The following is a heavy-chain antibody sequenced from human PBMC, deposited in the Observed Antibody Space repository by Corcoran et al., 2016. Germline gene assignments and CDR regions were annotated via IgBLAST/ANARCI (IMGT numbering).Heavy chain of an antibody. D-gene: IGHD3-10*01. CDR3: ARGRLRPEGDLDY. J-gene: IGHJ4*02. V-gene: IGHV3-48*02. CDR2: ISSSSSTI. Sequence: EVQLVESGGGLVQPGGSLRLSCAASGFTFSSYSMNWVRQAPGKGLEWVSYISSSSSTIYYAGSVKGRFTISSDNAKNSLYLQMNSLRDEDTAVYYCARGRLRPEGDLDYWGQGTLVTVSS. CDR1: GFTFSSYS.